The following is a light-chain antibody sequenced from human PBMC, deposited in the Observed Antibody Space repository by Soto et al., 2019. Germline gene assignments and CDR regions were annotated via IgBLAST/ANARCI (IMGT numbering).Light chain of an antibody. CDR1: SSDVGSYNL. V-gene: IGLV2-23*01. CDR2: EGD. CDR3: CSYSYGSTLV. Sequence: SALTQPASVSGSSGQSITISCTGTSSDVGSYNLVSWHQQHPGKAPKLIIYEGDKRPSGVSNRFSGSKSGNTASLTISGLQAEDEADYYCCSYSYGSTLVFGGGTKVTVL. J-gene: IGLJ2*01.